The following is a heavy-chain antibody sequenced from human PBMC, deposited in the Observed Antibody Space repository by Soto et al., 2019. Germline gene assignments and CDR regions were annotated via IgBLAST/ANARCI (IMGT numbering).Heavy chain of an antibody. D-gene: IGHD3-22*01. V-gene: IGHV4-39*01. CDR2: IYYSGST. CDR1: GGSISSSSYY. J-gene: IGHJ3*02. Sequence: SETLSLTCTVSGGSISSSSYYWGWIRQPPGKGLEWIGSIYYSGSTYYNPSLKSRVTISVDTSKNQFSLKLSSVTAADTAVYYCARGGVYYYDSSDAFDIWGQGKMVTVSS. CDR3: ARGGVYYYDSSDAFDI.